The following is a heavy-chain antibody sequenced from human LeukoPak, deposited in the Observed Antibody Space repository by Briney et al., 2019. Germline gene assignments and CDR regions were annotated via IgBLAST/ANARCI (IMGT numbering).Heavy chain of an antibody. CDR2: ISGSGGST. V-gene: IGHV3-23*01. CDR3: ATDDYYDILTGYYTPDY. Sequence: GGSLRLSCAASGFTFSSYAMSWVRQAPGEGLEWVSAISGSGGSTYYADSVKGRFTISRDNSKNTLYLQMNSLRAEDTAVYYCATDDYYDILTGYYTPDYWGQGTLVTVSS. J-gene: IGHJ4*02. D-gene: IGHD3-9*01. CDR1: GFTFSSYA.